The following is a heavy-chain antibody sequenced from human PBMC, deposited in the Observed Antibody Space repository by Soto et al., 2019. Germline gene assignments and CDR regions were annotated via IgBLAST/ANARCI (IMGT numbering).Heavy chain of an antibody. D-gene: IGHD3-3*01. J-gene: IGHJ4*01. Sequence: PSETLSLTCTVSGGSISNCGYCWIWMRQPPGKGLECIAYIYYSRSTYYNPCRNTLFTKTADTSKNQFSLKLSSVTAADSAVYYYASNYTIFGPFDDWGQGTMVTVSS. CDR2: IYYSRST. CDR3: ASNYTIFGPFDD. CDR1: GGSISNCGYC. V-gene: IGHV4-30-4*01.